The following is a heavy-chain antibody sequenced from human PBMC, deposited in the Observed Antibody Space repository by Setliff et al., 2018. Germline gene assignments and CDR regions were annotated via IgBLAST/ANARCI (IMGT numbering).Heavy chain of an antibody. CDR3: ATDRGWLDMFDY. D-gene: IGHD6-19*01. J-gene: IGHJ4*02. CDR1: GFTFSSAW. V-gene: IGHV3-73*01. CDR2: IRSKADSYPT. Sequence: QPGGSLRLSCAASGFTFSSAWMDWVRQAPGRGLQWVGRIRSKADSYPTAYAASVKGRFTISRDDSKNTAYLQMNSLKTEDTAVYYCATDRGWLDMFDYWGQGTQVTVSS.